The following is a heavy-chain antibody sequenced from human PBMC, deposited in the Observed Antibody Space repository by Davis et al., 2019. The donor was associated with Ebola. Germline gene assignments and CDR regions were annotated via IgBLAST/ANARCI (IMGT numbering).Heavy chain of an antibody. CDR3: ARGPNYVWGSYRYPY. J-gene: IGHJ4*02. Sequence: ESLKISCAASGFTFSDYYMSWIRQPPGKGLEWIGEINHSGSTNYNPSLKSRVTISVDTSKNQFSLKLSSVTAADTAVYYCARGPNYVWGSYRYPYWGQGTLVTVSS. D-gene: IGHD3-16*02. CDR1: GFTFSDYY. V-gene: IGHV4-34*01. CDR2: INHSGST.